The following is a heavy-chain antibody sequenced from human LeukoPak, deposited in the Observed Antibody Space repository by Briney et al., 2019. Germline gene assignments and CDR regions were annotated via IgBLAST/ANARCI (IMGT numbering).Heavy chain of an antibody. J-gene: IGHJ4*02. CDR2: IYSGGST. Sequence: GGSLRLSCAASGFTVSSNYMSWVRQAPGQGLEWVSVIYSGGSTYYADSVKGRFTISRHNSKNTLYLQMNSLRAEDTAVYYCARGAPPDYFDYWGQGTLVTVSS. CDR1: GFTVSSNY. CDR3: ARGAPPDYFDY. V-gene: IGHV3-53*04.